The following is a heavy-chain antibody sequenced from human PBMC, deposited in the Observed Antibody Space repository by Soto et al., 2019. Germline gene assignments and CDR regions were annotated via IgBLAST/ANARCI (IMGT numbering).Heavy chain of an antibody. CDR1: GFTFSSYG. D-gene: IGHD2-21*02. V-gene: IGHV3-30*18. CDR2: ISYDGSNK. Sequence: GGSLRLSCAASGFTFSSYGMHWVRQAPGKGLEWVAVISYDGSNKYYADSVKGRFTISRDNFENTLYLQMNSLRAEDTAVYYCAKPAVVTPYYYYGMDVWGQGTTVTVSS. CDR3: AKPAVVTPYYYYGMDV. J-gene: IGHJ6*02.